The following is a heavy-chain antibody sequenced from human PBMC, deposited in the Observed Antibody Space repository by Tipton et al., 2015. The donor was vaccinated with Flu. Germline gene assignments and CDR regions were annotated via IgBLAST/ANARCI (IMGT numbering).Heavy chain of an antibody. D-gene: IGHD3-10*01. CDR3: ARGSGSGTYVIFDY. CDR1: GGSFSGDY. CDR2: VNHSGST. V-gene: IGHV4-34*01. J-gene: IGHJ4*02. Sequence: KPSETLSLTCVVYGGSFSGDYCSWIRQPPGKGLEWIGEVNHSGSTNYNPSLKSRVTMSVETSKNQFSLKLSSVTAADTAVYYCARGSGSGTYVIFDYWGQGTLVTVSS.